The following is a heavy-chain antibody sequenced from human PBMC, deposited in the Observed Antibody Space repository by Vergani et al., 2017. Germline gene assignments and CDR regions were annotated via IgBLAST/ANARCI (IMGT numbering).Heavy chain of an antibody. J-gene: IGHJ4*02. V-gene: IGHV4-34*01. CDR2: INHGGST. CDR3: ARLSLGSTSDY. D-gene: IGHD6-13*01. Sequence: QVQLQQWGAGLLKPSETLSLTCAVYGESFSGYYWSWIRQPPGKGLEWIGEINHGGSTNYSPSLKSRVTISVDTSKNQFSLKLNSVTAADTAVYYCARLSLGSTSDYWGQGTPVTVSS. CDR1: GESFSGYY.